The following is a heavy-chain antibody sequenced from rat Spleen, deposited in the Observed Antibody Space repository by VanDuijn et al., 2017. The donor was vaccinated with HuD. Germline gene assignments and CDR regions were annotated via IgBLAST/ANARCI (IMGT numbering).Heavy chain of an antibody. CDR1: GFTFSNFP. CDR2: INTSGGNT. D-gene: IGHD5-1*01. J-gene: IGHJ2*01. CDR3: TNNWELYH. V-gene: IGHV5-46*01. Sequence: EVQLVESGGGLVQPGRSMKLSCAASGFTFSNFPMAWVRQAPTKGLEWVATINTSGGNTYYPDSVKGRFTISRDDAKSTLYLQMNSLRSEDTATYYCTNNWELYHWGQGVMVTVSS.